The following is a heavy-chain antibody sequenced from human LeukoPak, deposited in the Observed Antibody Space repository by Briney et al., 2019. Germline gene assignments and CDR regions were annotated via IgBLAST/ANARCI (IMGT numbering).Heavy chain of an antibody. CDR3: ARADDSIRYFDY. CDR1: GGTFSSYT. V-gene: IGHV1-69*02. CDR2: IIPILGIA. Sequence: SVEVSCKASGGTFSSYTISWVRQAPGQGLEWMGRIIPILGIANYAQKFQGRVTITADKSTSTAYMELSSLRSEDTAVYYCARADDSIRYFDYWGQGTLVTVSS. J-gene: IGHJ4*02. D-gene: IGHD3-22*01.